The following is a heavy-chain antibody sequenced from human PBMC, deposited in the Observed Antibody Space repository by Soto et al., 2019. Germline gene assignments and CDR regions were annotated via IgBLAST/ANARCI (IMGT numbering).Heavy chain of an antibody. Sequence: GGSLRLSCAASGFTFSSYSMNWVRQAPGKGLEWVSSISSSSSYIYYADSVKGRFTISRDNAKNSLYLQMNSLRAEDTAVYYCARDRGSYYVPGYYYYYGMDVWGQGTTVTVSS. J-gene: IGHJ6*02. CDR3: ARDRGSYYVPGYYYYYGMDV. CDR2: ISSSSSYI. V-gene: IGHV3-21*01. CDR1: GFTFSSYS. D-gene: IGHD1-26*01.